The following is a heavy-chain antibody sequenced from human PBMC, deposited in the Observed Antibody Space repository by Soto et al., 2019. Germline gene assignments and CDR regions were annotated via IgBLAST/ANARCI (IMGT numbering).Heavy chain of an antibody. CDR3: ARSWGYYFDY. CDR1: GGSISSNNYH. J-gene: IGHJ4*02. V-gene: IGHV4-61*05. Sequence: PSETLSLTCTVSGGSISSNNYHWGWIRQPPGKGLEWIGYIYYSGSTNYNPSLKSRVTISVDTSKNQFSLKLSSVTAADTAVYYCARSWGYYFDYWGQGTLVTVS. CDR2: IYYSGST. D-gene: IGHD3-16*01.